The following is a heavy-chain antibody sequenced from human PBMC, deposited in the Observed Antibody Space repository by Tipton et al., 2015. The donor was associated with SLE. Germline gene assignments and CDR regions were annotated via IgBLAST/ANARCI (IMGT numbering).Heavy chain of an antibody. CDR2: IYHSGTT. D-gene: IGHD4-11*01. Sequence: TLSLTCTVSGGSISSSSYYWGWIRQAPGKGLEWIGNIYHSGTTSYSPSLKSRVTISLGRSKNQFSLKLTSMTAADTAVYYCARGDYSRYYSAMDVWGQGTTVTVSS. V-gene: IGHV4-61*05. J-gene: IGHJ6*02. CDR3: ARGDYSRYYSAMDV. CDR1: GGSISSSSYY.